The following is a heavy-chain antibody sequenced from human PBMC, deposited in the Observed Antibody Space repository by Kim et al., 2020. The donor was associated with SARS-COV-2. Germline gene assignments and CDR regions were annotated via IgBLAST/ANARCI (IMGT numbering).Heavy chain of an antibody. D-gene: IGHD2-2*01. Sequence: ASVKVSCKASGYNFTSYAMNWVRQAPGQGLEWMGWINTNTGNPTYAQGFTGRFVFSLDTSVSTAYLQISSLKAEDTAVYYCARGGYCSSTSCYLRFDPWGQGTLVTVSS. V-gene: IGHV7-4-1*02. CDR1: GYNFTSYA. CDR3: ARGGYCSSTSCYLRFDP. CDR2: INTNTGNP. J-gene: IGHJ5*02.